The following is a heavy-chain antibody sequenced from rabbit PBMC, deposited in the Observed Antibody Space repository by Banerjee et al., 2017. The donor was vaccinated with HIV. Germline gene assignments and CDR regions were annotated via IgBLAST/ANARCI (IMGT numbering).Heavy chain of an antibody. V-gene: IGHV1S45*01. Sequence: QQQLVESGGGLVQPEGSLTLTCTASGFSFSSSYYMCWVRQAPGKGLEWIGCIYSGSGNTYYASWAKGRFTISKTSSTTVTLQMTSLTVADTATYFCARGIRWLGWAAEYYFNLWGPGTLVTVS. CDR1: GFSFSSSYY. CDR2: IYSGSGNT. D-gene: IGHD4-1*01. J-gene: IGHJ4*01. CDR3: ARGIRWLGWAAEYYFNL.